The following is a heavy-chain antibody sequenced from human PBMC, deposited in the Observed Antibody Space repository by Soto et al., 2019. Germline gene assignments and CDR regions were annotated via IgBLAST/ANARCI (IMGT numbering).Heavy chain of an antibody. D-gene: IGHD6-6*01. CDR1: GFTFSSYA. V-gene: IGHV3-53*01. CDR3: ASEYSSSSGGVDY. Sequence: PGGSLRLSCAASGFTFSSYAMSWVRQAPGKGLEWVSVIYSGGSTYYADSVKGRFTISRDNSKNTLYLQMNSLRAEDTAVYYCASEYSSSSGGVDYWGQGTLVTVSS. J-gene: IGHJ4*02. CDR2: IYSGGST.